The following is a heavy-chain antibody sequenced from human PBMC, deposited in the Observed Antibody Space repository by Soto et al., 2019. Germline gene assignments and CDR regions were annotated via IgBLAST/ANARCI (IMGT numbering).Heavy chain of an antibody. J-gene: IGHJ5*02. CDR3: ARGGAREFWNSFTQGPILRFHA. D-gene: IGHD3-3*01. CDR1: GYTFTSYD. Sequence: QMQLVQSGAEVKKPGASVKVSCKASGYTFTSYDINWVRQATGQGLEWMGWMNPNNGETGYAQKFQGRVTMTRDTSIGTAYMELSSLRSEDTAVYYCARGGAREFWNSFTQGPILRFHAWGQGTQVTVSS. V-gene: IGHV1-8*01. CDR2: MNPNNGET.